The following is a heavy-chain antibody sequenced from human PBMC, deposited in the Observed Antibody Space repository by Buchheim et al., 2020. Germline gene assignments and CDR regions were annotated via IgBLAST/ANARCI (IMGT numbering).Heavy chain of an antibody. CDR1: GFTFSLYA. J-gene: IGHJ3*01. V-gene: IGHV3-30-3*01. CDR3: VRERGPFDAFDV. D-gene: IGHD5-12*01. Sequence: QVQLVESGGGVVQPGRSLRLSCAASGFTFSLYAMHWVRQAPGKRLEWVAVISHDGGNDYYADSVKGRFTLSRDDSKNTLSLQMNSLRAEDTAIYYCVRERGPFDAFDVWGQGT. CDR2: ISHDGGND.